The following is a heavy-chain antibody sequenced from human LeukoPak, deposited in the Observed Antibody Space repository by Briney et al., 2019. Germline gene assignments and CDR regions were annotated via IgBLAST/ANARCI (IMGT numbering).Heavy chain of an antibody. CDR3: ATQWELYPYFDY. CDR1: GFTFSSYA. CDR2: ISGSGGST. J-gene: IGHJ4*02. Sequence: GGSLRLSCAASGFTFSSYAMSWVRQAPGKGLEWVSAISGSGGSTYYADSVKGRFTISRDNSKNTLYLQMNSLRAEDTAVYYCATQWELYPYFDYWGQGTLVTVSS. D-gene: IGHD1-26*01. V-gene: IGHV3-23*01.